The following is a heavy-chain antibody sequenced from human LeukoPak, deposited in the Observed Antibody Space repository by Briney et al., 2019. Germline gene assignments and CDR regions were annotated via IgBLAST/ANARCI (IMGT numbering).Heavy chain of an antibody. CDR1: GGSFSGYY. V-gene: IGHV4-34*01. Sequence: SETLSLTCAVYGGSFSGYYWSWIRQPPGKGLEWIGEINHSGSTNYNPPLKSRVTISVDTSKNQFSLKLSSVTAADTAVYYCARDTLIAAFDYWGQGTLVTVSS. CDR2: INHSGST. CDR3: ARDTLIAAFDY. D-gene: IGHD6-13*01. J-gene: IGHJ4*02.